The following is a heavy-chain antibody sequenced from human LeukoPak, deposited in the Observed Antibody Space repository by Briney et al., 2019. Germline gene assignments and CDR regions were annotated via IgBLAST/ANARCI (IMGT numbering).Heavy chain of an antibody. J-gene: IGHJ4*02. CDR2: INHSGST. Sequence: PSETLSLTCAVYGGSFSGYYWSWIRQPPGKGLEWIGEINHSGSTNHNPSLKSRVTISVDTSKNQFSLKLSSVTAADTAVYYCARGRWLQLFYYFDYWGQGTLVTVSS. D-gene: IGHD5-24*01. CDR3: ARGRWLQLFYYFDY. CDR1: GGSFSGYY. V-gene: IGHV4-34*01.